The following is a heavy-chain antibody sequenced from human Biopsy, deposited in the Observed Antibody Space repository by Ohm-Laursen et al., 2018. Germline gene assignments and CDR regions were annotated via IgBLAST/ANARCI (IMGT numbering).Heavy chain of an antibody. CDR3: ARDRGYYSDGTVPGYFDP. CDR2: VYYTGST. Sequence: SDTLSLTCTVSGDSISSYYWSWIRQPPGKGLEWIGYVYYTGSTDYNPSLQSRVTISVDTSKNHFSLRLRSVTPADTAIYYCARDRGYYSDGTVPGYFDPWGRGTLVTVSS. J-gene: IGHJ2*01. D-gene: IGHD3-22*01. V-gene: IGHV4-59*01. CDR1: GDSISSYY.